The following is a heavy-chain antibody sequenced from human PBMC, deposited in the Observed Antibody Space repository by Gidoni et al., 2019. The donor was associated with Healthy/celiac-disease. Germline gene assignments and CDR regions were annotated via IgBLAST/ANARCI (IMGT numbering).Heavy chain of an antibody. CDR3: ARGDGDGGNDNWFDP. CDR1: GGPFSSYA. Sequence: QVQLVQSGAEGKKPGSAVKVPCKASGGPFSSYAISWVRQAPGQGPEWMGGIIPIFGTANYAQKFQGRVTITADESTSTAYMELSSLRSEDTAVYYCARGDGDGGNDNWFDPWGQGTLVTVSS. V-gene: IGHV1-69*01. J-gene: IGHJ5*02. D-gene: IGHD2-15*01. CDR2: IIPIFGTA.